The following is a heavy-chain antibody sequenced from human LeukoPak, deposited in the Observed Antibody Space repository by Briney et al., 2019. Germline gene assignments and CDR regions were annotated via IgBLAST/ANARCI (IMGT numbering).Heavy chain of an antibody. CDR3: AKDDYGSEKTDY. J-gene: IGHJ4*02. D-gene: IGHD3-10*01. V-gene: IGHV3-23*01. CDR2: ISGSGGST. CDR1: GFTFSSYS. Sequence: PGGSLRLSCAASGFTFSSYSMNWVRQAPGKGLEWVSAISGSGGSTYYADSVKGRFTISRDNSKNTLYLQMNSLRAEDTAVYYCAKDDYGSEKTDYWGQGTLVTVSS.